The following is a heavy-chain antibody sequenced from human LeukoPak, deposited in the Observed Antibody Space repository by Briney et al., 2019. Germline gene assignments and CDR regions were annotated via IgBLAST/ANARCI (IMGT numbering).Heavy chain of an antibody. Sequence: GGSLRLSCAASGFTFNDYYMSWIRQAPGKGLEWVSYISSSGNSIYYADSVKGRFTISRDNSKNTLYLQMNSLRAEDTAVYYCAREAYYYGSGSDLDGYYYYGMDVWGQGTTVTVSS. CDR3: AREAYYYGSGSDLDGYYYYGMDV. J-gene: IGHJ6*02. V-gene: IGHV3-11*04. D-gene: IGHD3-10*01. CDR2: ISSSGNSI. CDR1: GFTFNDYY.